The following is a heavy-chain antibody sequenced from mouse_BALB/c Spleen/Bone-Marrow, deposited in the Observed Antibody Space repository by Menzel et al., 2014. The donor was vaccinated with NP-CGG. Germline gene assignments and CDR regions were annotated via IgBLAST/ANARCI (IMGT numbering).Heavy chain of an antibody. J-gene: IGHJ4*01. CDR3: ARLGGYFLYYAMGH. D-gene: IGHD2-3*01. CDR2: IDPYNGGT. V-gene: IGHV1S135*01. CDR1: GYSFTDYN. Sequence: QLQECGPELVKPGASVKVSCKASGYSFTDYNMYWVQQSHGKSLEWIGYIDPYNGGTSYNRKFKGKATLTVDKSSSTAFMHLNSLTSEDSAVYYCARLGGYFLYYAMGHWAQSTPVTFSS.